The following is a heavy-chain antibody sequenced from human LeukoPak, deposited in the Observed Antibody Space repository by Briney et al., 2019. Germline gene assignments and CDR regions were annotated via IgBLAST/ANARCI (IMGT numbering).Heavy chain of an antibody. V-gene: IGHV3-21*01. Sequence: GGSLRLSYAASGFTFSSYSMNWVRQAPGKGLEWVSTISSSSSYIYYADSVKGRFTISRDNAKNSLYLQMNSLRAEDTAVYYCARESRRWELLRPYYYYMDVWGKGTTVTVSS. J-gene: IGHJ6*03. CDR3: ARESRRWELLRPYYYYMDV. CDR1: GFTFSSYS. D-gene: IGHD1-26*01. CDR2: ISSSSSYI.